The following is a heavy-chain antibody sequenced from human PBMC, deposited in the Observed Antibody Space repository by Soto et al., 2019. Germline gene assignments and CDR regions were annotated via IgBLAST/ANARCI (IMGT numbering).Heavy chain of an antibody. V-gene: IGHV3-49*03. D-gene: IGHD3-16*01. CDR2: IRSKAYGGTT. CDR1: GFTFGDYA. CDR3: TRARAGGSPFNDAFDI. J-gene: IGHJ3*02. Sequence: GGSLRLSCTASGFTFGDYAMSWFRQAPGKGLEWVGFIRSKAYGGTTEYAASVKGRFTISRDDSKSIAYLQMNSLKTEDTAVYYCTRARAGGSPFNDAFDIWGQGTMVTVSS.